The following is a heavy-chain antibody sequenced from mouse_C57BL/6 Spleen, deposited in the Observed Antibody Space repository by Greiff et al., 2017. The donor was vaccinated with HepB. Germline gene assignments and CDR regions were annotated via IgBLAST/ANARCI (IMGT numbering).Heavy chain of an antibody. J-gene: IGHJ3*01. CDR1: GYTFTSYW. CDR3: ARELYYDYDGGFAY. D-gene: IGHD2-4*01. Sequence: QVQLQQPGAELVKPGASVKLSCKASGYTFTSYWMHWVKQRPGQGLEWIGMIHPNSGSTNYNEKFKSKATLTVDKSSSTAYMQLSSLTSEDSAVYYCARELYYDYDGGFAYWGQGTLVTVSA. V-gene: IGHV1-64*01. CDR2: IHPNSGST.